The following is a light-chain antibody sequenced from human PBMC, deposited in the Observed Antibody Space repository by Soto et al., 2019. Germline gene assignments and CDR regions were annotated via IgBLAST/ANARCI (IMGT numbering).Light chain of an antibody. CDR2: KDT. J-gene: IGLJ7*01. CDR3: QSADSSGTHAV. V-gene: IGLV3-25*03. Sequence: SYELTQPPSVSVSPGQTARITCSGDALPKQYAYWYQQKPGQAPVLVIYKDTERPSGIPERFSGSSSGTTATLTISAVQAEDEADYYCQSADSSGTHAVFGGGTQLTVL. CDR1: ALPKQY.